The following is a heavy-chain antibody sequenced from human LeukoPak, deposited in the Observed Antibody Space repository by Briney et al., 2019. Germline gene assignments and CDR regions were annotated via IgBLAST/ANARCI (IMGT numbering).Heavy chain of an antibody. CDR1: GFTFSSYD. D-gene: IGHD6-13*01. Sequence: GGSLRLSCAASGFTFSSYDIHWVRQATGKGLEWVSGIGTAGEIYYPGSVKGRFTISRENAKNSLYLQMNSLGAGDTAVYYCARAAYSSTWYSRYFDLWGRGTLVTVSS. CDR2: IGTAGEI. V-gene: IGHV3-13*01. J-gene: IGHJ2*01. CDR3: ARAAYSSTWYSRYFDL.